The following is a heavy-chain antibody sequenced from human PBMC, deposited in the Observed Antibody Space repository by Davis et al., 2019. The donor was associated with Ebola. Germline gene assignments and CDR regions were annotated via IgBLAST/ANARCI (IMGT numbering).Heavy chain of an antibody. CDR1: GYTFTDYN. CDR3: ATDQEAAGWGSDF. D-gene: IGHD6-13*01. J-gene: IGHJ4*02. V-gene: IGHV1-2*06. CDR2: VILKSGAT. Sequence: ASVKVSCKASGYTFTDYNIHWMRQAPGQGLEWLGRVILKSGATNYAQKFQGRVTMTTDTSTSTAYMELRSLRSDDTAVYYCATDQEAAGWGSDFWGQGTLVTVSS.